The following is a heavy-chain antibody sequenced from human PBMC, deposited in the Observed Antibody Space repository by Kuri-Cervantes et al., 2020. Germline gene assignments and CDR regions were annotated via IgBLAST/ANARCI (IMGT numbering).Heavy chain of an antibody. D-gene: IGHD1-26*01. Sequence: GSLRLSCTVSGGSFSSYYWSWIRQPPGKGLEWIGYIYYSGSTNYNPSLKSRVTISVDTSKNQFSLKLSSVTAADTAVYYCARDYRGSYFNWFDPWGQGTLVTVSS. V-gene: IGHV4-59*01. CDR3: ARDYRGSYFNWFDP. J-gene: IGHJ5*02. CDR2: IYYSGST. CDR1: GGSFSSYY.